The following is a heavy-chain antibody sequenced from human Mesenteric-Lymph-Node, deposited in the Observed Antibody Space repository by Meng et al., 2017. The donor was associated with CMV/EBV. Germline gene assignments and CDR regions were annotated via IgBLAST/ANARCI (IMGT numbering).Heavy chain of an antibody. D-gene: IGHD6-19*01. CDR1: GYTFTSYD. V-gene: IGHV1-8*03. CDR2: MNPNSGNT. Sequence: ASVKVSCKASGYTFTSYDINWVRQATGQGLEWMGWMNPNSGNTGYAQKFQGRVTITRNTSISTAYMELSSLRSEDTAVYYCARVYRIAVRRALFDPWGQGTLVTVSS. J-gene: IGHJ5*02. CDR3: ARVYRIAVRRALFDP.